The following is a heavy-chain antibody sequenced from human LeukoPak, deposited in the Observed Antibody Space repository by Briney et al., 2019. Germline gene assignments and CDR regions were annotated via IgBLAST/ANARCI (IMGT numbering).Heavy chain of an antibody. CDR1: GFTFSSYE. J-gene: IGHJ3*02. CDR3: AKTIGSLRGAFDI. CDR2: ISGSGGST. V-gene: IGHV3-23*01. Sequence: PGGSLRPSCAASGFTFSSYEMNWVRQAPGKGLEWVSAISGSGGSTYYADSVKGRFTVSRDTSENTVHLQMNSLRVEDTAIYSCAKTIGSLRGAFDIWGQGTKVTVSS. D-gene: IGHD3-10*01.